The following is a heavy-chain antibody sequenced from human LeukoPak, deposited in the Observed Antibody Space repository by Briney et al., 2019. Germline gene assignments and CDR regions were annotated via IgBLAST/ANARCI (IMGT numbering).Heavy chain of an antibody. CDR1: GFTFSSYS. CDR2: ISSSSSYI. D-gene: IGHD3-10*02. V-gene: IGHV3-21*05. Sequence: GGSLRLSCAASGFTFSSYSMNWVRQAPGKGLEGVSYISSSSSYIYYADSVKGRFTISRDNARNSLYLQMNSLRAEDTAVYYCAELGITMIGGVWGKGTTVTISS. CDR3: AELGITMIGGV. J-gene: IGHJ6*04.